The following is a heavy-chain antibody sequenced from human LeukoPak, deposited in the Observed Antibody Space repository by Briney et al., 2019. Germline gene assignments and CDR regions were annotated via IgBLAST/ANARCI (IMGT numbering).Heavy chain of an antibody. CDR2: IKQDGSEK. V-gene: IGHV3-7*01. Sequence: GGSLRLSCAASGFTFSSYWMSWVRQAPGKGLDWVANIKQDGSEKYYVDSVKGRFTISRDNAKNSLYLQMNSLRAEDTAVYYCARDYDILTEGDYYYYYMDVWGKGTTVTVSS. D-gene: IGHD3-9*01. CDR3: ARDYDILTEGDYYYYYMDV. CDR1: GFTFSSYW. J-gene: IGHJ6*03.